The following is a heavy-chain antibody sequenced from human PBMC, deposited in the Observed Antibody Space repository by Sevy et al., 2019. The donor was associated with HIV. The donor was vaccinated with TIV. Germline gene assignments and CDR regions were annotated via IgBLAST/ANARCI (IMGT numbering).Heavy chain of an antibody. CDR3: TREGAYCSSASCLYYYYYMDV. CDR1: GFTFGEYG. D-gene: IGHD2-2*01. Sequence: SLRLSCTTSGFTFGEYGMSWVRQAPGKGLEWVGFIRSKAYGETTEYAASVKGRFIISRDDSKSIAFLQMNSLKTEDTAVYYCTREGAYCSSASCLYYYYYMDVWGKGTTVTVSS. CDR2: IRSKAYGETT. J-gene: IGHJ6*03. V-gene: IGHV3-49*04.